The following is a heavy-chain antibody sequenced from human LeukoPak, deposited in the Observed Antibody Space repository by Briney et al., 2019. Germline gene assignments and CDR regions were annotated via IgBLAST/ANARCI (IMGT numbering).Heavy chain of an antibody. J-gene: IGHJ4*02. CDR3: ARRVPYFDY. CDR2: ISGSSSYI. CDR1: GFTFSDYS. Sequence: GGSLRLSCAASGFTFSDYSMTWVRQAPGKGLEWVSSISGSSSYIYYADSLKGRFTISRDNAKNSLFLQMNSLRAEDTAVYYCARRVPYFDYWGQGALVTDSS. V-gene: IGHV3-21*01. D-gene: IGHD4/OR15-4a*01.